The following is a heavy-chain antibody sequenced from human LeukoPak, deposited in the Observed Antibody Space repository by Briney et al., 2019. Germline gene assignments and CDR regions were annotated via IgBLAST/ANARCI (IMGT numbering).Heavy chain of an antibody. J-gene: IGHJ6*02. Sequence: PGGSLRLSCAASGFTFSDYYMSWIRQAPGKGLEWVSYISSSGSTIYYADSVKGRFTNSRDNAKNSLYLQMNSLRAEDTAVYYCAREPHSYYYDSSGYYGMDVWGQGTTVTVSS. CDR1: GFTFSDYY. CDR2: ISSSGSTI. CDR3: AREPHSYYYDSSGYYGMDV. D-gene: IGHD3-22*01. V-gene: IGHV3-11*01.